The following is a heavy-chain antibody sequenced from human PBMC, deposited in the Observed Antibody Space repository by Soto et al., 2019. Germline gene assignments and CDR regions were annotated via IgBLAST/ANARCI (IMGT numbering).Heavy chain of an antibody. CDR1: GFTFSSYG. J-gene: IGHJ6*02. V-gene: IGHV3-30*18. CDR3: AKEGSDYDILTGSGYYGMDV. CDR2: ISYDGSNK. Sequence: QVQLVESGGGVVQPGRSLRLSCAASGFTFSSYGMHWVRQAPGKGLEWVAVISYDGSNKYYADSVKGRFTISRDNSKNTLYLQMNSLRAEDTAVYYCAKEGSDYDILTGSGYYGMDVWGQGTTATVSS. D-gene: IGHD3-9*01.